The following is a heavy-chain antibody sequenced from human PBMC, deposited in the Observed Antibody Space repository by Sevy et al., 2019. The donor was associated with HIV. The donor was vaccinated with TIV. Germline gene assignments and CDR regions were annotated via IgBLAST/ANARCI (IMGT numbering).Heavy chain of an antibody. CDR1: GYSFTSYW. D-gene: IGHD3-10*01. Sequence: GESLKISCKGSGYSFTSYWIGWVRQMPGKGLEWMGIIYPGDSDTRYSPSFQGQVTISADKSISTAYLQWSSLKASDTAMYYCARWRGVIVDSNAFDIWGQGTMVTVSS. V-gene: IGHV5-51*01. CDR2: IYPGDSDT. CDR3: ARWRGVIVDSNAFDI. J-gene: IGHJ3*02.